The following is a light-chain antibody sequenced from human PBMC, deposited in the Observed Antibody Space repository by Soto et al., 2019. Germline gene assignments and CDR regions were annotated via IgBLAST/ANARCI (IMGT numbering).Light chain of an antibody. CDR2: DVS. V-gene: IGLV2-11*01. J-gene: IGLJ1*01. CDR3: CSYAGSYTYV. Sequence: QSVLTQPHSVSRSPGQSVTISCTGTSSDVGGYNYVSWYQQHPGKAPKLIMYDVSKRPSGVPDRFSGSKSGKTASLTISGLQAEDEAEYYCCSYAGSYTYVFGTETKLTVL. CDR1: SSDVGGYNY.